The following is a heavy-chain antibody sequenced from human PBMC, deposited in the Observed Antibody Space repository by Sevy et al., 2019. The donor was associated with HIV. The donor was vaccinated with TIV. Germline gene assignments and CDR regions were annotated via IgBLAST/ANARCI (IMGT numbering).Heavy chain of an antibody. CDR2: INSDGSST. J-gene: IGHJ4*02. CDR3: SRGLYYYDMRGHQEPGDY. V-gene: IGHV3-74*01. D-gene: IGHD3-22*01. Sequence: GGSLRLSCAASGITLTPYWMHWVRQVPGKGLVWVSRINSDGSSTSYAESVKGRFTNSRDNGKNTVYLQMKSLRVEDTAVYFCSRGLYYYDMRGHQEPGDYWGQGVLVTVSS. CDR1: GITLTPYW.